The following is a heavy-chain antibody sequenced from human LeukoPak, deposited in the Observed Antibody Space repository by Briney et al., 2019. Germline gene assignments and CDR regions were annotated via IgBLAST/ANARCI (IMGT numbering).Heavy chain of an antibody. CDR1: GFTFSSYW. D-gene: IGHD3-22*01. V-gene: IGHV3-7*01. Sequence: GGSLRLSCAASGFTFSSYWMSWVRQAPGKGLEWVANIKQDGSEKYYVDSVKGRFTISRDNAKNSLYLQMNSLRAEDTAVYYCARIIEVITPYYFDYWGQGTLVTASS. CDR2: IKQDGSEK. J-gene: IGHJ4*02. CDR3: ARIIEVITPYYFDY.